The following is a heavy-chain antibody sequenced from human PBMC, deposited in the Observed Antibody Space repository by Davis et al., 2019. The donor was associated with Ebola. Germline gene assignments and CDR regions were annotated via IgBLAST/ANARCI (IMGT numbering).Heavy chain of an antibody. CDR2: IYHSGST. CDR1: GYSISSGYY. D-gene: IGHD1-20*01. CDR3: ARDGSAITGTSLGYYYYYYYMDV. Sequence: PSETLSLTCAVSGYSISSGYYWGWIRQPPGKGLEWIGSIYHSGSTYYNPSLKSRVTMSVDTSKNQFSLKLSSVTAADTAVYYCARDGSAITGTSLGYYYYYYYMDVWGKGTTVTVSS. V-gene: IGHV4-38-2*02. J-gene: IGHJ6*03.